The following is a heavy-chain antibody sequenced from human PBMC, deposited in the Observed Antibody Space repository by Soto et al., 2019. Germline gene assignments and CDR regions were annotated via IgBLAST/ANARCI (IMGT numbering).Heavy chain of an antibody. CDR1: GFTFSDYY. Sequence: GGSLRLSCAASGFTFSDYYMTWIRQAPGKEPEWVSHISSSGSTIYYADSVKGRFTISRDNAKNSLYLQMNSLRAEDTALYYCARETTACFDYWGQGTLVTVSS. CDR3: ARETTACFDY. V-gene: IGHV3-11*01. J-gene: IGHJ4*02. CDR2: ISSSGSTI. D-gene: IGHD4-17*01.